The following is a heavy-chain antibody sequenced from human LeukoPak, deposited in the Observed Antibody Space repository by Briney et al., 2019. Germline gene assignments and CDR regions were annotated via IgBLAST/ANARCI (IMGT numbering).Heavy chain of an antibody. CDR2: ISGSSSYI. V-gene: IGHV3-21*01. CDR1: GFTFSSYS. Sequence: AGSLRLSYAASGFTFSSYSMNWVRQAPGKGLEWVSSISGSSSYIYYADSVKGRFTISRDNAKNSLYLQMNSLRAEDTAVYYCARDEDRWFDPWGQGTLVTVSS. J-gene: IGHJ5*02. CDR3: ARDEDRWFDP.